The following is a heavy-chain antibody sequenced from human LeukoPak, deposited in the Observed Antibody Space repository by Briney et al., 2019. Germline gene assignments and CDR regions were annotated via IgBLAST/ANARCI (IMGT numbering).Heavy chain of an antibody. CDR1: GFTFSSYW. J-gene: IGHJ4*02. CDR2: INSDGSST. D-gene: IGHD3-22*01. V-gene: IGHV3-74*01. Sequence: GGSLRLSCAASGFTFSSYWMRWVRQAPGKGLVWVSRINSDGSSTSYADSVKGRFTISRDNAKNSLYLQMNSLRAEDTAVYYCARDLGSDYYDSSGYDYWGQGTLVTVSS. CDR3: ARDLGSDYYDSSGYDY.